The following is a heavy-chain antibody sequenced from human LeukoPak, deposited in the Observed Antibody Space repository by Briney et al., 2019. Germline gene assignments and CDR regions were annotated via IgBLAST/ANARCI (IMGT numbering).Heavy chain of an antibody. CDR1: GFTFSSYG. CDR3: ARDHYSSPTFYFDY. V-gene: IGHV3-33*01. Sequence: GRSLRLSCAASGFTFSSYGMHWVREAPGKGLEWVAVIWYDGSNKYYADSVKGRFTISRDNSKNTLYLQMNSLRAEDTAVYYCARDHYSSPTFYFDYWCQGTLVTVSS. CDR2: IWYDGSNK. J-gene: IGHJ4*02. D-gene: IGHD6-13*01.